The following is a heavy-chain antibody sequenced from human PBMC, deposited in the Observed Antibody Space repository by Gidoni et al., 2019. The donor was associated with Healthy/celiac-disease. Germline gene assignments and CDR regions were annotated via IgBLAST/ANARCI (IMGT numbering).Heavy chain of an antibody. J-gene: IGHJ4*02. Sequence: QLQLQESGPGLVKPSETLSLTCTVSGGSISSSSYYWGWIRQPPGKGLEWIGSIYYSGSTYYNPSLKSRVTISVDTSKNQFSLKLSSVTAADTAVYYCASFHATVTKFDYWGQGTLVTVSS. V-gene: IGHV4-39*01. CDR2: IYYSGST. CDR1: GGSISSSSYY. D-gene: IGHD4-17*01. CDR3: ASFHATVTKFDY.